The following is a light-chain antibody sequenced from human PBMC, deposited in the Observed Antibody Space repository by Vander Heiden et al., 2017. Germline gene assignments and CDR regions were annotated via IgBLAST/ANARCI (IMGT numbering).Light chain of an antibody. J-gene: IGLJ2*01. Sequence: SYELTQPPSVSVSPGQTARIPCSGDTLGNKYVCWYQQRSGQSPVLVIYQDNKRPSGIPERFSGSNSGNTATLTISGTQAVDEADYYCQAWDSSIAVFGGGTKLTVL. CDR1: TLGNKY. V-gene: IGLV3-1*01. CDR2: QDN. CDR3: QAWDSSIAV.